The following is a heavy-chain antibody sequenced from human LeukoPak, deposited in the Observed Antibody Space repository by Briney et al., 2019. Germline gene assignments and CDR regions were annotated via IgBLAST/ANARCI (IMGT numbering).Heavy chain of an antibody. CDR1: GGSISSSSYY. D-gene: IGHD3-9*01. J-gene: IGHJ3*02. CDR3: AREGYYDILTGYTGTFDI. Sequence: SETLSLTCTVSGGSISSSSYYWGWIRQPPGKGLEWIGSIYYSGSTYYNPSLKSRVTISVDTSKNQFSLKLSSVTAADTAVYYCAREGYYDILTGYTGTFDIWGQGTMVTVSS. CDR2: IYYSGST. V-gene: IGHV4-39*07.